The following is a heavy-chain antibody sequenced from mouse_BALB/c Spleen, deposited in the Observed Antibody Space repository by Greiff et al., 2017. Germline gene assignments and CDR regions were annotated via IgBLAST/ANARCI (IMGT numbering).Heavy chain of an antibody. J-gene: IGHJ2*01. CDR3: ARDRGYYGSSYTDY. Sequence: EVMLVESGGGLVKPGGSLKLSCAASGFTFSDYYMYWVRQTPEKRLEWVATISDGGSYTYYPDSVKGRFTISRDNAKNNLYLQMSSLKSEDTAMYYCARDRGYYGSSYTDYWGQGTTLTVSS. V-gene: IGHV5-4*02. D-gene: IGHD1-1*01. CDR1: GFTFSDYY. CDR2: ISDGGSYT.